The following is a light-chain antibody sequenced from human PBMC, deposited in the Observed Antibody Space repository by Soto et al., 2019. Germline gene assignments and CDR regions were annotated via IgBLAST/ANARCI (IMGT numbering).Light chain of an antibody. CDR3: SSYTTSSTDV. Sequence: QSALTQPPSVSGSPGQSVAISCTGTSSDVGYYNRVSWYQQPPGTAPKLMIYDVSNRPSGIPDRFSGSKSGNAASLTISGLQAEDEADYYCSSYTTSSTDVFGTGTKVTVL. CDR2: DVS. V-gene: IGLV2-18*02. J-gene: IGLJ1*01. CDR1: SSDVGYYNR.